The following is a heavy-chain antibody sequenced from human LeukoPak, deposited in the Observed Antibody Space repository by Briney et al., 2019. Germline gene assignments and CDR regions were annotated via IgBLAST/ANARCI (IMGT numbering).Heavy chain of an antibody. J-gene: IGHJ6*02. V-gene: IGHV3-30-3*01. D-gene: IGHD3-10*01. CDR1: GFTFSSYA. Sequence: GGSLRLSCAASGFTFSSYAMHWVRQAPGKGLEWVAVISYDGSNKYYADSVKGRFTISRDNSKNTLYLQMNSLRAEDTAVYYCAKRISLARGVIDPYFDHYYGMDVWGQGTTVTVSS. CDR3: AKRISLARGVIDPYFDHYYGMDV. CDR2: ISYDGSNK.